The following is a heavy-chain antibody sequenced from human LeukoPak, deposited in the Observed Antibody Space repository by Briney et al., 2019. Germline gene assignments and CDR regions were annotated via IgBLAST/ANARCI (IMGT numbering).Heavy chain of an antibody. Sequence: ASVKVSCKASGYTFTGYYMHWVRQAPGQGLEWMGWINPNSGGTNYAQKFQGRVTMTRDTSISTAYMELSRLRSDDTAVYYCPRGDYYSDSSGYYPFDYWGQGTLVTVPS. D-gene: IGHD3-22*01. J-gene: IGHJ4*02. CDR2: INPNSGGT. CDR3: PRGDYYSDSSGYYPFDY. CDR1: GYTFTGYY. V-gene: IGHV1-2*02.